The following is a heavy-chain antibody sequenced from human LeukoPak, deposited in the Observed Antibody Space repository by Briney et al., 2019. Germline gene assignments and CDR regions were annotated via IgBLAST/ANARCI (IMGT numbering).Heavy chain of an antibody. CDR1: GYTFTVFY. CDR3: ARDWFVDSGDDPFPFDY. CDR2: INPNSGGT. J-gene: IGHJ4*02. V-gene: IGHV1-2*02. D-gene: IGHD5-12*01. Sequence: ASVKVSCKASGYTFTVFYIHWVRQAPGQGLEWMGWINPNSGGTNYAQKFQGRVTMTRDTSISTAYMELSRLTSDDTAIYYCARDWFVDSGDDPFPFDYWGQGTLVSVSS.